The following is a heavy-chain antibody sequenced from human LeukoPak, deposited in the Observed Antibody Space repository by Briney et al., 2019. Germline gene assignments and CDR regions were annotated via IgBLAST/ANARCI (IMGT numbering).Heavy chain of an antibody. CDR2: MNPNSGNT. CDR1: GYTFTSYD. Sequence: GASVKVSCKASGYTFTSYDINWVRQATGQGLEWMGWMNPNSGNTGYAQKFQGRVTMTRNTSISTAYMELSSLRSEDTAVYYCARDPYYDSSGYYWGFAPVDAFDIWGQGTMVTVSS. CDR3: ARDPYYDSSGYYWGFAPVDAFDI. D-gene: IGHD3-22*01. V-gene: IGHV1-8*01. J-gene: IGHJ3*02.